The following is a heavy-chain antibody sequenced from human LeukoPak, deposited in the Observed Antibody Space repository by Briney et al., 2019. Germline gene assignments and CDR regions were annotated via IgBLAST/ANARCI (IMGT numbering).Heavy chain of an antibody. D-gene: IGHD3-22*01. CDR2: ISAYNGNT. J-gene: IGHJ6*02. CDR3: ARDGLRTYYYDSSGSYGMDV. Sequence: GASVTVSCKASGYTFTSYGISWVRQAPGQGLEWMGWISAYNGNTNYAQKLQGRVTMTTDTSTSTAYMELRSLRSDDTAVYYCARDGLRTYYYDSSGSYGMDVWGQGTTVTVSS. CDR1: GYTFTSYG. V-gene: IGHV1-18*01.